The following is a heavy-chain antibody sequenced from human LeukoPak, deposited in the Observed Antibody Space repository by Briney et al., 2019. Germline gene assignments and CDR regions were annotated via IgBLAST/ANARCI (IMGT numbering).Heavy chain of an antibody. Sequence: ASETLSLTCTVSGGSISSGGYYWSWIRQHPGKGLEWIGYIYYSGSTYYNPSLKSRVTISVGTSKNQFSLKLSSVTAADTAVYYCARDREEQLGYYFDYWGQGTLVTVSS. CDR3: ARDREEQLGYYFDY. D-gene: IGHD6-13*01. CDR1: GGSISSGGYY. CDR2: IYYSGST. V-gene: IGHV4-31*03. J-gene: IGHJ4*02.